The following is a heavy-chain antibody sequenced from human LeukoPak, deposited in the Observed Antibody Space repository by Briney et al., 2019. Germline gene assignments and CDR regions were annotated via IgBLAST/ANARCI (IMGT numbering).Heavy chain of an antibody. J-gene: IGHJ4*02. CDR1: GYTFTGYY. CDR2: INPSGGST. D-gene: IGHD3-22*01. Sequence: ASVKVSCKASGYTFTGYYMHWVRQAPGQGLEWMGIINPSGGSTSYAQKFQGRVTMTRDTSTSTVYMELSSLRSEDTAVYYCARVVGYYDSSGYQYYFDYWGQGTLVTVSS. CDR3: ARVVGYYDSSGYQYYFDY. V-gene: IGHV1-46*01.